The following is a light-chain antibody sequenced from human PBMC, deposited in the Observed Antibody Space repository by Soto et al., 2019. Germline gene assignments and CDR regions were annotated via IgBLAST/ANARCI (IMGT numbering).Light chain of an antibody. CDR3: SSYTRSSTYV. CDR2: DVS. V-gene: IGLV2-14*01. Sequence: QSVLTQPASVSGSPGQSITISCTGTSSDVGGYNCVSWYRQHPGRAPKLMIYDVSNRPSGVSNRFSGSKSGNTASLTISGLQAEDEADYYCSSYTRSSTYVFGTGTKLTVL. J-gene: IGLJ1*01. CDR1: SSDVGGYNC.